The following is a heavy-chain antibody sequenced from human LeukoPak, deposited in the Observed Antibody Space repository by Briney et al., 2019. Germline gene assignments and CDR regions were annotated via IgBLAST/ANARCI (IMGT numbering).Heavy chain of an antibody. V-gene: IGHV4-59*11. CDR2: IYYSGTT. D-gene: IGHD2-15*01. Sequence: PSETLSLTCSVSGGFISNHYWSWIRQPPGKGPEWIGYIYYSGTTNYNPSLKSRVTISVDTSKNQFSLKLSSVTAADTAVYYCARSILHSGGSCCWYYFDYWGQGTLVTVSS. CDR3: ARSILHSGGSCCWYYFDY. J-gene: IGHJ4*02. CDR1: GGFISNHY.